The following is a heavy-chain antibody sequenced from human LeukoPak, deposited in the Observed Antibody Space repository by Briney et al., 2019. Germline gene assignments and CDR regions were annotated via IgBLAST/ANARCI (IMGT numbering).Heavy chain of an antibody. V-gene: IGHV3-64D*06. CDR2: ISSDGGST. D-gene: IGHD6-19*01. CDR1: GFTLSNYA. CDR3: AKDLGNKQWLAHY. Sequence: GGSLRLSCPASGFTLSNYAMHWVRQAPGKGLEYVSAISSDGGSTYYADSVKGRFTISRDNSKNTVYLQMSSLRAEDTAVYYCAKDLGNKQWLAHYWGQRTLVTVSS. J-gene: IGHJ4*02.